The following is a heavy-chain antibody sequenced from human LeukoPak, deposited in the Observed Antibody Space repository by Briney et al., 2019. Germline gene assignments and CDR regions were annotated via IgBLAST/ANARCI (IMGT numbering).Heavy chain of an antibody. V-gene: IGHV4-4*02. CDR1: GGSISSTTNW. CDR2: IHQSGGT. J-gene: IGHJ4*02. D-gene: IGHD5-12*01. CDR3: ARGLVDTGRSRSDY. Sequence: SETLSLTCAVSGGSISSTTNWWSWVRQPPGKGLEWIGEIHQSGGTNYKPSLKSRVTISVDKTKNQFSLRMTSVTAADTAVYYCARGLVDTGRSRSDYRGQGTLVTVSS.